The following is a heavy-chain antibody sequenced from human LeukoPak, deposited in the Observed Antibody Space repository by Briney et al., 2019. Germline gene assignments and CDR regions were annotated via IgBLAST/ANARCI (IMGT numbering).Heavy chain of an antibody. V-gene: IGHV1-46*01. CDR2: INPSGGST. D-gene: IGHD2-15*01. Sequence: ASVKVSCKASGYTFTSYYMHWVRQAPGQGLEWMGIINPSGGSTSYAQKFQGRVTMTRDTSTSTAYMELSSLRSEDTAVYYCARSLLYCSGGSCYPDSYNWFDPWGQGTLVTVSS. J-gene: IGHJ5*02. CDR1: GYTFTSYY. CDR3: ARSLLYCSGGSCYPDSYNWFDP.